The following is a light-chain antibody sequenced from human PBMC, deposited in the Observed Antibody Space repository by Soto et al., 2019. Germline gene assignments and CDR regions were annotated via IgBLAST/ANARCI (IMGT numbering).Light chain of an antibody. CDR3: QQYNNWPQYT. CDR2: DAS. Sequence: EIGLTQSPGTLSLSPGERATLSCRASQSVSSYLAWYQQKPGQAPRLLIYDASNRATGIPARFRGSESGTEFTLTINSLQSEDFAVYYCQQYNNWPQYTFGQGTKVDIK. CDR1: QSVSSY. V-gene: IGKV3D-15*01. J-gene: IGKJ2*01.